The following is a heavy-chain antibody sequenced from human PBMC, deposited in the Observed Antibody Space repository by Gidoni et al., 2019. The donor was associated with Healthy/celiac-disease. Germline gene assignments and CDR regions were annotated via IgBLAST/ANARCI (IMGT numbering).Heavy chain of an antibody. D-gene: IGHD1-26*01. J-gene: IGHJ4*02. CDR2: ISGSGGSK. Sequence: EVQLLESGGGLVQPGGSLRLSCAASGFTFSSYAMSWVRQAPGKGLEWVSAISGSGGSKYYADSVKVRFTIYRHNSKNKLYLQMNSLRAEDTAVYYCAKSSGSYRYFDYWGQGTLVTVSS. CDR3: AKSSGSYRYFDY. CDR1: GFTFSSYA. V-gene: IGHV3-23*01.